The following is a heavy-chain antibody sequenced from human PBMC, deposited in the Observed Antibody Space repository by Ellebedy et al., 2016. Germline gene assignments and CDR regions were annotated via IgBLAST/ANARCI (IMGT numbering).Heavy chain of an antibody. D-gene: IGHD2-21*01. J-gene: IGHJ6*02. CDR1: GGTFSSYA. CDR3: AREIVVIALNYYYYGMDV. V-gene: IGHV1-69*06. Sequence: SVKVSXXASGGTFSSYAISWVRQAPGQGLEWMGGIIPIFGTANYAQKFQGRVTITADKSTSTDYMGLSSLRSEDTAVYYCAREIVVIALNYYYYGMDVWGQGTTVTVSS. CDR2: IIPIFGTA.